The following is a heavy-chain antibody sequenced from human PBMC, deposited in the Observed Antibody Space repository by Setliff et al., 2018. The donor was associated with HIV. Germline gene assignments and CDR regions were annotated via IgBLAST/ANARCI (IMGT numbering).Heavy chain of an antibody. CDR1: GGSISSTKW. J-gene: IGHJ4*02. D-gene: IGHD3-10*01. CDR2: IYHSGST. CDR3: AASLVRGVIRD. Sequence: PSETLSLTCGVSGGSISSTKWWSWVRQPPGKGLEWIGEIYHSGSTNYKPSLKNRVTISVDKSKNQFSLRLTSVTAADPAVYYGAASLVRGVIRDWGQGTLVTVSS. V-gene: IGHV4-4*02.